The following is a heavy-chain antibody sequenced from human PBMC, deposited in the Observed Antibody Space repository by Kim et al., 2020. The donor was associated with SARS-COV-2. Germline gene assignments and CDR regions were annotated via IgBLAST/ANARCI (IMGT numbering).Heavy chain of an antibody. V-gene: IGHV1-8*02. J-gene: IGHJ6*02. Sequence: ASVKVSCKASGYTFTSYDINWVRQATGQGLEWMGWMNPNSGNTGYAQKFQGRVTMTRNTSISTAYMELSSLRSEDTAVYYCARGGRGSMIVVVIRPYYYYAMDGWGQGTTVTVSS. CDR3: ARGGRGSMIVVVIRPYYYYAMDG. CDR2: MNPNSGNT. D-gene: IGHD3-22*01. CDR1: GYTFTSYD.